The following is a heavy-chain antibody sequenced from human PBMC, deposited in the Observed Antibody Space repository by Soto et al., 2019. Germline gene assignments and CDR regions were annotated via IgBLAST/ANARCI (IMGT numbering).Heavy chain of an antibody. CDR1: GGSFSGSY. CDR2: INQSGST. D-gene: IGHD6-19*01. CDR3: ARVVGSSGWYYGSFDI. Sequence: QVQLQQWGAGLLKPSETLSLTCAVYGGSFSGSYWNWIRQPPGKGLEWVGEINQSGSTNYNPSLKSRITISVKTSKNQFSLKLSTVPAADSAVYCCARVVGSSGWYYGSFDIWGPGPMVTVYS. V-gene: IGHV4-34*01. J-gene: IGHJ3*02.